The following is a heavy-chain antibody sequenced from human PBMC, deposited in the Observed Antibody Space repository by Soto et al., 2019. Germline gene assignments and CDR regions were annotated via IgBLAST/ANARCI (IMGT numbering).Heavy chain of an antibody. CDR1: GVSISSSIYY. Sequence: PSDTLSLTCTFSGVSISSSIYYWGWIRQPPGKGLEWIGSIYYSGSTYYNPSLKSRVTISVDTSKNQFSLKLSSVTAADTAVYYCARWWELLHGRWFDPWGQGTLVTSPQ. J-gene: IGHJ5*02. CDR3: ARWWELLHGRWFDP. CDR2: IYYSGST. V-gene: IGHV4-39*01. D-gene: IGHD1-26*01.